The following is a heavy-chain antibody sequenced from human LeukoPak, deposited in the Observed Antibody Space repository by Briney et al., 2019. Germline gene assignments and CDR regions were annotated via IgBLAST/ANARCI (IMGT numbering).Heavy chain of an antibody. CDR2: IYYSGST. Sequence: ASETLSLTCTVSGGSISSSSAYWGWIRQPPGKGLEWIGYIYYSGSTYYNPSLKSRVTVSVDTSKNQFSLKLSSVTAADTAVYYCARDQRIAAAGTGAFDIWGQGTMVTVSS. V-gene: IGHV4-31*03. D-gene: IGHD6-13*01. CDR3: ARDQRIAAAGTGAFDI. CDR1: GGSISSSSAY. J-gene: IGHJ3*02.